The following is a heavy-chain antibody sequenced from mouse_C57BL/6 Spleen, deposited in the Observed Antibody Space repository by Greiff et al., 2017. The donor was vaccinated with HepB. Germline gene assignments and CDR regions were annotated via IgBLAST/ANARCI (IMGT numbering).Heavy chain of an antibody. V-gene: IGHV1-53*01. Sequence: QVQLQQPGTELVKPGASVKLSCKASGYTFTSYWMHWVKQRPGQGLEWIGNINPSNGGTNYNEKFKSKATLTVDKSSSTAYMQLSSLTSEDSAVSYCARETTVVGDWYFDVWGTGTTVTVSS. J-gene: IGHJ1*03. D-gene: IGHD1-1*01. CDR2: INPSNGGT. CDR3: ARETTVVGDWYFDV. CDR1: GYTFTSYW.